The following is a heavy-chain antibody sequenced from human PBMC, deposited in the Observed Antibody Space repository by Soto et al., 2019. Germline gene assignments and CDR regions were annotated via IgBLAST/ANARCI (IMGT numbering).Heavy chain of an antibody. V-gene: IGHV4-39*01. CDR3: GSFVYRLLSGSWFDP. J-gene: IGHJ5*02. D-gene: IGHD2-2*01. CDR2: IYYSGST. Sequence: QLQLQESRPGLVKPSETLSLTCTVSGGYISSSSSYWGWIRQPPGKGLEWIGNIYYSGSTFYNPSLNSRVAISVDPSKNQFSLKLTSMTAAETPVYYRGSFVYRLLSGSWFDPWGQGTLVTISS. CDR1: GGYISSSSSY.